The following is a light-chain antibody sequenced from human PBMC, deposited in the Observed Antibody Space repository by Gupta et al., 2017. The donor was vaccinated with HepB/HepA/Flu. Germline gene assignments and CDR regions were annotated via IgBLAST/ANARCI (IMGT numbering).Light chain of an antibody. CDR3: QQFYDTPCN. CDR2: WAS. CDR1: QSVFYSSNNKNY. J-gene: IGKJ2*02. V-gene: IGKV4-1*01. Sequence: DIVMTQSPDSLAVSLGERATINCKSSQSVFYSSNNKNYLAWYQQKPGQPPKLLINWASTRESGVPDRCSGGGSGTEFTLTISSLQAEDVAVYYYQQFYDTPCNFGRGTKLEIK.